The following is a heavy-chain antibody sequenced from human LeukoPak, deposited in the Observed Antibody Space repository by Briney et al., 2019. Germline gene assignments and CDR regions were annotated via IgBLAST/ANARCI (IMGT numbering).Heavy chain of an antibody. CDR1: GGSISSYY. Sequence: SETLSLTCTVSGGSISSYYWSWIRQPPGKGLEWIGYIYYSGSTNYNPSLKSRVTISLDTSKNQFSLKLSSVTAADTAVYYCARGRSSGYASPFDYWGQGTLVTVSS. D-gene: IGHD3-22*01. V-gene: IGHV4-59*12. CDR3: ARGRSSGYASPFDY. CDR2: IYYSGST. J-gene: IGHJ4*02.